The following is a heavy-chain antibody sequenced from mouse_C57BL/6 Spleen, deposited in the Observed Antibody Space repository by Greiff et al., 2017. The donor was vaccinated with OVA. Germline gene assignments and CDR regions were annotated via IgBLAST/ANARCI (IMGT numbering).Heavy chain of an antibody. CDR3: ARRDGNHEGNYAMDY. D-gene: IGHD2-1*01. Sequence: VQLQQPGAELVMPGASVKLSCKASGYTFTSYWMHWVKQRPGQGLEWIGEIDPSDSYTNYNQKVKGKSTLTVDKSSSTAYMQLSSLTSEDSAVYYCARRDGNHEGNYAMDYWGQGTSVTVSS. CDR2: IDPSDSYT. CDR1: GYTFTSYW. J-gene: IGHJ4*01. V-gene: IGHV1-69*01.